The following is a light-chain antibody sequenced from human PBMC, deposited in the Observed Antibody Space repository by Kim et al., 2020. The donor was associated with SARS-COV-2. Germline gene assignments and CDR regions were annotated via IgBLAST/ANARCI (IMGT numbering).Light chain of an antibody. CDR2: EHN. J-gene: IGLJ3*02. Sequence: NFMLTQLHSVSESPGKTVTISCTRSSGSIASNFVQWYQQRPGSAPTTVIYEHNQRFSGVPDRFSGSIDSSSNSASLTISGLRAEDEADYYCQSYDSSNPWVFGGGTQLTVL. V-gene: IGLV6-57*03. CDR1: SGSIASNF. CDR3: QSYDSSNPWV.